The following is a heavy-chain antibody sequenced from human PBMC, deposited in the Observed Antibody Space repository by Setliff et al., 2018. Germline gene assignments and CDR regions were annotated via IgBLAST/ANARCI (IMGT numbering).Heavy chain of an antibody. CDR2: IIPILGIA. V-gene: IGHV1-69*10. D-gene: IGHD5-12*01. Sequence: SVKVSCKASGGTFSSYAISWVRQAPGQGLEWMGGIIPILGIANYAQRFQGRVTITADKSTSTAYMELSSLRSEDTAVYYCARESGYDSLAAFDIWGQGTMVTVSS. CDR3: ARESGYDSLAAFDI. CDR1: GGTFSSYA. J-gene: IGHJ3*02.